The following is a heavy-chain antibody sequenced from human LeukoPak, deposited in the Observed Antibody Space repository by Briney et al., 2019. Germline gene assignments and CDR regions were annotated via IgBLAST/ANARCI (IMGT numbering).Heavy chain of an antibody. CDR1: GFTFSSYS. CDR2: IYSGGST. Sequence: GGSLRLSCAASGFTFSSYSMNWVRQAPGKGLEWVSVIYSGGSTYYADSLKGRFTISRDNSKNTLYLQMNSLRADDTAVYYCAKGGDGEYYYHMDVWGKGATVTVSS. V-gene: IGHV3-NL1*01. D-gene: IGHD4-17*01. CDR3: AKGGDGEYYYHMDV. J-gene: IGHJ6*03.